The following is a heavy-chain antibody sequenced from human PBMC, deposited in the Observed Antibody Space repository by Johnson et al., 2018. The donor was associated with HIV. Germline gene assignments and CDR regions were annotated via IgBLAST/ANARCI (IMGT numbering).Heavy chain of an antibody. D-gene: IGHD3/OR15-3a*01. J-gene: IGHJ3*02. CDR2: ITFEGSDK. CDR3: AKGFFELDDAFDI. CDR1: GFTFSNYG. V-gene: IGHV3-30*18. Sequence: VQLVESGGGVVQPGRSLRLSCAASGFTFSNYGMHWVRQAPGKGLEWVAVITFEGSDKYYADSVKGRFTISRDNSKNTLYLQMNSLRAEDTAVYYCAKGFFELDDAFDIWGQGTMVTVSS.